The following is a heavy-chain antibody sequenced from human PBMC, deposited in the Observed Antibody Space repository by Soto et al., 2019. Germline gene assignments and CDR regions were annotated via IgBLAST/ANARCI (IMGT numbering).Heavy chain of an antibody. CDR2: ISGSGGTT. CDR3: AKRNLYSSSWKQLGY. Sequence: HPGGSLRLSCAASGFTFRNYAMSWARQAPGKGLEWVSAISGSGGTTHYADSVKGRFTISRDNSKDTLYLQMNSLRAEDTAVYYCAKRNLYSSSWKQLGYWGQGTLVTASS. D-gene: IGHD6-13*01. V-gene: IGHV3-23*01. J-gene: IGHJ4*02. CDR1: GFTFRNYA.